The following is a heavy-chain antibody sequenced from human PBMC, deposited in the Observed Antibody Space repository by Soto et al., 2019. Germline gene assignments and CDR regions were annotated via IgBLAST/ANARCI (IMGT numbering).Heavy chain of an antibody. CDR3: AREWELLDFDY. D-gene: IGHD1-26*01. V-gene: IGHV1-18*01. J-gene: IGHJ4*02. Sequence: GASVKVSCKASGYTFATYGITWVRQAPGQGLERMGWISAYNGNTNYAQKFQGRVTMTTDTSTSTAYMELRSLRSDDTAVYYCAREWELLDFDYWGQGTLVTVSS. CDR1: GYTFATYG. CDR2: ISAYNGNT.